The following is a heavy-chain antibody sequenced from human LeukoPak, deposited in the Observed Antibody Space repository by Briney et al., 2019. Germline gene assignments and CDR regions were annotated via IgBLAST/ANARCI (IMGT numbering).Heavy chain of an antibody. Sequence: PSETLSLTCTVSGGSISSYYWSWIRQPPGKGLEWIGYIYYSGSTNYNPSLKSRVTISVDTSKNQFSLKLSSVTAADTAVYYCARGRYSSSWLIDYWGQGTLVTVSS. J-gene: IGHJ4*02. V-gene: IGHV4-59*12. D-gene: IGHD6-13*01. CDR3: ARGRYSSSWLIDY. CDR1: GGSISSYY. CDR2: IYYSGST.